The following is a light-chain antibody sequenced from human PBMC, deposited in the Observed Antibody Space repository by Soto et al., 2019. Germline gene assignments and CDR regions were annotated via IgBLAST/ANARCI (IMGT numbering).Light chain of an antibody. J-gene: IGKJ3*01. CDR3: QQYSHSPAT. Sequence: EIVLTQSPGTLSLSPGERATLSCRASQSVSSSYLAWYQQKPGQAPRLLIYGASSRATGIPDRFSGSGSGTDFTLTISRLEPEDFAVYYFQQYSHSPATFGPGTKVDIK. V-gene: IGKV3-20*01. CDR1: QSVSSSY. CDR2: GAS.